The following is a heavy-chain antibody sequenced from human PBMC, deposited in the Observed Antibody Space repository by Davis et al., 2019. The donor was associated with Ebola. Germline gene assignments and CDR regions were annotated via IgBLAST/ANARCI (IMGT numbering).Heavy chain of an antibody. CDR3: TRTPAAGL. CDR1: GFTFSNAW. J-gene: IGHJ4*02. Sequence: PGGSLRLSCAASGFTFSNAWMSWVRQAPGKGLEWVGRIKSKTDGGPADCAAPVKTRFTISRDDSKNTLYLQMNSLKSEDTAVYYCTRTPAAGLWGQGTLVTVSS. V-gene: IGHV3-15*01. D-gene: IGHD6-13*01. CDR2: IKSKTDGGPA.